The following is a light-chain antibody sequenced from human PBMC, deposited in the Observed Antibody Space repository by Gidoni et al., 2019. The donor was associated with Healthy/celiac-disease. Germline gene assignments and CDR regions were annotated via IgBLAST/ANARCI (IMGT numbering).Light chain of an antibody. J-gene: IGKJ2*01. V-gene: IGKV1-9*01. CDR2: AAS. CDR3: QQLNSYPYT. CDR1: QGIRNS. Sequence: DIQLTQSPSFLSASVGDRVTITCRASQGIRNSLAWYQQRVGKAPELLIYAASTLQSGVPSRFSGRSSGTEFTLTIHSLQPEDFATYYCQQLNSYPYTFGQGTKLDVK.